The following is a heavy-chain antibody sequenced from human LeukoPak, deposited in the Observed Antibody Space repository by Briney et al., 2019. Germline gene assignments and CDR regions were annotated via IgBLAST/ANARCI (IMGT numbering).Heavy chain of an antibody. CDR3: ARDRLLAARLLHNWFDP. J-gene: IGHJ5*02. D-gene: IGHD6-6*01. CDR2: MNPNSGNT. CDR1: GYTFTRYD. V-gene: IGHV1-8*01. Sequence: ASVKDSCKASGYTFTRYDINWVRQATGQGLEWMGWMNPNSGNTGYAQKFQGRVTMTRNTSISTAYMELSSLRSEDTAVYYCARDRLLAARLLHNWFDPWGQGTLVTVSS.